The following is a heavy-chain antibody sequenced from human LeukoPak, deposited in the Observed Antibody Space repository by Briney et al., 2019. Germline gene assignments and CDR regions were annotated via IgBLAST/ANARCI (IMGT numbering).Heavy chain of an antibody. CDR1: GFTFSNYA. CDR2: ITASGGNT. J-gene: IGHJ4*02. D-gene: IGHD5-18*01. CDR3: AKGNGYSYGRYYFDY. V-gene: IGHV3-23*01. Sequence: GGSLRLSCAASGFTFSNYAMGWVRQAPGKGLEWVSAITASGGNTYYADSVKGRFTISRDNSKNTLYLQVNSLRAEDTAVYYCAKGNGYSYGRYYFDYWGQGTLVTVSS.